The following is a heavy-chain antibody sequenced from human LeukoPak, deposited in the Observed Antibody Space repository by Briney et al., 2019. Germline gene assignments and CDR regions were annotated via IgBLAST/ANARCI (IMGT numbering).Heavy chain of an antibody. CDR1: GFTFSSYA. Sequence: PGGSLRLSCAASGFTFSSYAMSWVRQAPGKGLEWVAVISYDGSNKYYADSVKGRFTISRDNSKNTPYLQMNSLRAEDTAVYYCAKGLGDYYYGSGSYQQTYYYYGMDVWGQGTTVTVSS. D-gene: IGHD3-10*01. CDR2: ISYDGSNK. CDR3: AKGLGDYYYGSGSYQQTYYYYGMDV. V-gene: IGHV3-30*18. J-gene: IGHJ6*02.